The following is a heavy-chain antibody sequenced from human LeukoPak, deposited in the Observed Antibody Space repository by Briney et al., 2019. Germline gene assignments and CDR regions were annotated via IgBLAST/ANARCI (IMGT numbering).Heavy chain of an antibody. CDR1: GYSFTSYW. J-gene: IGHJ6*02. CDR2: IDPSDSYT. V-gene: IGHV5-10-1*01. D-gene: IGHD2-15*01. CDR3: ARHGPYCSGGSCYSYYYYGMDV. Sequence: GESLKISCKGSGYSFTSYWISRVRQMPGKGLEWMGRIDPSDSYTNYSPSFQGHVTISADKSISTAYLQWSSLRASDTAMYYCARHGPYCSGGSCYSYYYYGMDVWGQGTTVTVSS.